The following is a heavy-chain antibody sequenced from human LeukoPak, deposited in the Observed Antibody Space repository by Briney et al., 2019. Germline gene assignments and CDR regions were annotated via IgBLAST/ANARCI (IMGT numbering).Heavy chain of an antibody. CDR3: ASGYDSGGFDY. D-gene: IGHD5-12*01. CDR1: GFTFSTYS. V-gene: IGHV3-21*01. CDR2: ISSSSTYI. Sequence: GGSLRLSCAASGFTFSTYSMNWVRQAPGKGLEWVSSISSSSTYIYYADSVKGRFTISKDNAKNSLYLQMNSLRTEDTAVYFCASGYDSGGFDYWGQGTLVTVSS. J-gene: IGHJ4*02.